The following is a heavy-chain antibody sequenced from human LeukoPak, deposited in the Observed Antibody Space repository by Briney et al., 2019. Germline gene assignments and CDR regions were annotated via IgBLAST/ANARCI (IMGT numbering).Heavy chain of an antibody. J-gene: IGHJ3*02. D-gene: IGHD3-22*01. CDR2: ISHDGSNK. Sequence: GGSLRLSCAASGFTFSSYGMHWVRQAPGKGLGWVAVISHDGSNKYYADSVKGRFTISRDNSKNTLYLQMNSLRAEDTAVYYCAKENRLTYYYDSSGNWIWGQGTMVTVSS. CDR1: GFTFSSYG. V-gene: IGHV3-30*18. CDR3: AKENRLTYYYDSSGNWI.